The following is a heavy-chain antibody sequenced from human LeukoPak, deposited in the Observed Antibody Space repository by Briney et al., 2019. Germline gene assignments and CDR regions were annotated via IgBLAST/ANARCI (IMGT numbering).Heavy chain of an antibody. CDR2: INPNSGGT. CDR1: GYTFTGYY. V-gene: IGHV1-2*02. Sequence: GASVKVSCKASGYTFTGYYMHWVRQAPGQGLEWMGWINPNSGGTNYAQKFQGRVTMTRDTSISTAYMELSRLRSDDTAVYYCARDEGYCTNGVCPGDYWGQGTLVTVSS. CDR3: ARDEGYCTNGVCPGDY. J-gene: IGHJ4*02. D-gene: IGHD2-8*01.